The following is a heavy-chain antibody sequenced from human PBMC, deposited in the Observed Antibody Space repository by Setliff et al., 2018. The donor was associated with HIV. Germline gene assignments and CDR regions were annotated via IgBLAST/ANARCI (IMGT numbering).Heavy chain of an antibody. D-gene: IGHD1-1*01. J-gene: IGHJ4*02. CDR3: ARARGTNWPFDY. V-gene: IGHV3-74*01. CDR2: INTDGSST. Sequence: GGSLRLSCAASGFTFSTTWMYWVRQAPGKGLVWVSRINTDGSSTTYADSVKGRFTISRDNAKNTLYLQMNSLRAEDPAVYYCARARGTNWPFDYWGQGTLVTVSS. CDR1: GFTFSTTW.